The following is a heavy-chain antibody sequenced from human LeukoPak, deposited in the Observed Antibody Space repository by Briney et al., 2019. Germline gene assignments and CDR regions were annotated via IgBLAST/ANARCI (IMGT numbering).Heavy chain of an antibody. CDR1: GFTFDDYA. J-gene: IGHJ4*02. V-gene: IGHV3-9*01. Sequence: GRSLRLSCAASGFTFDDYAMHWVRQAPGKGLEWVSGISWNSGSIGYADSAKGRFTISRDNAKNSLYLQMNSLRAEDTALYYCAKGSVPDTFGGVIVRYYFAYWGQGTLVTVSS. D-gene: IGHD3-16*02. CDR3: AKGSVPDTFGGVIVRYYFAY. CDR2: ISWNSGSI.